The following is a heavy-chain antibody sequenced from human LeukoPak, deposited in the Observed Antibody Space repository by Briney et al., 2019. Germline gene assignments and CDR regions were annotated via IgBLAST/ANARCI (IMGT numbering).Heavy chain of an antibody. J-gene: IGHJ4*02. CDR3: ARESDTRGHYDSSGYYYV. CDR2: INHSGST. CDR1: GGSYSGYY. V-gene: IGHV4-34*01. Sequence: SETLSLTRAVYGGSYSGYYWSWIRQPPGKGLEWIGEINHSGSTNYNPSLKSRVTISGDTSKNQFSLKLSSVTAADRAVYYCARESDTRGHYDSSGYYYVWGQGTLVTVSS. D-gene: IGHD3-22*01.